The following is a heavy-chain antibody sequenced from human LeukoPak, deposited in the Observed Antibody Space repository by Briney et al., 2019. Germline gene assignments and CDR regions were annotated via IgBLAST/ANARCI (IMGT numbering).Heavy chain of an antibody. Sequence: LAGGSLRLSCAASGFTFSRNWMHWVRQAPGKGLVWVSRFISDGTSATYADSVKGRFTISRDNAKNTLYLQMNSLRVEDTAVYYCHLWFGERAYWGQGTLVTVSS. J-gene: IGHJ4*02. CDR2: FISDGTSA. CDR3: HLWFGERAY. D-gene: IGHD3-10*01. CDR1: GFTFSRNW. V-gene: IGHV3-74*01.